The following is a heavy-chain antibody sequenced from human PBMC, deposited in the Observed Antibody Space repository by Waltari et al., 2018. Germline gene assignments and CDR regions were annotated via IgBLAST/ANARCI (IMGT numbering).Heavy chain of an antibody. Sequence: EVQLVESGGGLVKPGGSLRLSCAASGFTFSSYSMNWVRQAPGKGLEWVSSISSSSSYIYYADSVKGRFTISRDNVKNSLYLQMNSLRAEDTAVYYSARTRRGYSGYDPDAFDIWGQGTMVTVSS. J-gene: IGHJ3*02. D-gene: IGHD5-12*01. CDR3: ARTRRGYSGYDPDAFDI. CDR1: GFTFSSYS. CDR2: ISSSSSYI. V-gene: IGHV3-21*01.